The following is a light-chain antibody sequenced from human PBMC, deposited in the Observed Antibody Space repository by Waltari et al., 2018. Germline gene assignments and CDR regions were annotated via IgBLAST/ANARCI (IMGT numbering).Light chain of an antibody. CDR2: DPT. V-gene: IGLV8-61*01. Sequence: QTVVTQEPSLSVYPGGTVTLTCGLSSRHVYAPHHPYWFQQAPDQAPRTLPFDPTTRSSGVPDRFSSSILDNKAALTITEAQAEDECDYYCALSMGSGIWVFGGGTKLTVL. CDR3: ALSMGSGIWV. CDR1: SRHVYAPHH. J-gene: IGLJ3*02.